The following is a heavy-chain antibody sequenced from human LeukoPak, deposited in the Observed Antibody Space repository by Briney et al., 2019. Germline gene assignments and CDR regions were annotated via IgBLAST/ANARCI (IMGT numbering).Heavy chain of an antibody. CDR1: GGSISSGSYY. J-gene: IGHJ5*02. D-gene: IGHD2-15*01. V-gene: IGHV4-61*02. Sequence: SETLSLTCTVSGGSISSGSYYWSWIRQPAGKGLEWIGRIYTGGRTNKNPSLKSQLTISVERSKSQFSLKLSSVTAADTAVYYCGRDGCSGGTCSPYHWGQGTLVTVSS. CDR3: GRDGCSGGTCSPYH. CDR2: IYTGGRT.